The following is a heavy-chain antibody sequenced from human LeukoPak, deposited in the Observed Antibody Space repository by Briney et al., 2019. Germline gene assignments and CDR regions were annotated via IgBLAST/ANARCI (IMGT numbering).Heavy chain of an antibody. V-gene: IGHV4-61*02. CDR1: GGSISSGSYY. CDR3: ARDWGGDRGWDFDY. Sequence: PSETLSLTXTVSGGSISSGSYYWSWIRQPPGKGLEWIGRIYTSGSTNDNSALKRLVTISVDTSKNQFSLKLSSVTAADTAVYYCARDWGGDRGWDFDYWGQGTLVTVSS. CDR2: IYTSGST. J-gene: IGHJ4*02. D-gene: IGHD3-16*01.